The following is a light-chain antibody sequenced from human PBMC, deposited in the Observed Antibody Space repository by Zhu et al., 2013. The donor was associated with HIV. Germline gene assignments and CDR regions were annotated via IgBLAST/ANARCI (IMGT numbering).Light chain of an antibody. CDR2: DAS. J-gene: IGKJ4*01. CDR3: QQYSTTPLT. Sequence: EIVLTQSPATLSLSPGERATLSCRASQSVSSYLAWYQQKLGQAPRLLIYDASRRATGIPDRFSGSGSGTDFSLSISRLEPEDFAVYYCQQYSTTPLTFGGGTTVEIK. V-gene: IGKV3-11*01. CDR1: QSVSSY.